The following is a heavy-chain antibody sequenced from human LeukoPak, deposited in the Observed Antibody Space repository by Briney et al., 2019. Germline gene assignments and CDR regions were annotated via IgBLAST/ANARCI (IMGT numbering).Heavy chain of an antibody. Sequence: QPSETLSLTCTVSGGSVSCGSYYWSWIRQHPGKGLEWIGYIYYSGSTYYYPSLKSRVSMSVDTSKNQFSLRLSSVTAADTAIYYCARDLSRRHYFEFWGQGALVTVSS. CDR2: IYYSGST. V-gene: IGHV4-31*03. CDR3: ARDLSRRHYFEF. J-gene: IGHJ4*02. CDR1: GGSVSCGSYY.